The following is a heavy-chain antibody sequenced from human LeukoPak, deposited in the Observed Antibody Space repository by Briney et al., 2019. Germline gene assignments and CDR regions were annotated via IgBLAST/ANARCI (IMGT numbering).Heavy chain of an antibody. Sequence: SETLSLTCTVSGGSISSYYWSWIRQPAGKGLEWIGRIYTSGSTNYNPSLKSRVTMSVDTSKNQFSLKLSSVTAADTAVYYCARDSYDSSGYYEPLDYWAREPWSPSPQ. V-gene: IGHV4-4*07. CDR1: GGSISSYY. CDR2: IYTSGST. CDR3: ARDSYDSSGYYEPLDY. J-gene: IGHJ4*02. D-gene: IGHD3-22*01.